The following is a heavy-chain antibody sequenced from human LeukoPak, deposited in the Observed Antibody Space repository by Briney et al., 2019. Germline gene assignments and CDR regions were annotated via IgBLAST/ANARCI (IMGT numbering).Heavy chain of an antibody. J-gene: IGHJ4*02. CDR3: ARGEPRGIDY. D-gene: IGHD1-14*01. V-gene: IGHV4-34*01. CDR2: INHSGST. Sequence: PSETLSLTCAVYGGSFSGYYWSWIRQPPGKGLEWIGEINHSGSTNYNPSLKSRVTISVDTSKNQFSLKLSSVTAADTAVYYCARGEPRGIDYWGQGTLVTVSS. CDR1: GGSFSGYY.